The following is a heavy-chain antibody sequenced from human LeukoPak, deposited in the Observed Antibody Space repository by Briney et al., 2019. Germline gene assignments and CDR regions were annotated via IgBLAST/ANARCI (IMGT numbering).Heavy chain of an antibody. CDR1: GGSISNYY. V-gene: IGHV4-4*07. CDR2: IYTSGST. D-gene: IGHD3-3*01. CDR3: ARDDEEITIFGVPYDAFDI. Sequence: SETLSLTCTVSGGSISNYYWNWIRQPAWKGLEWIGRIYTSGSTNYNPSLKSRVTISVDTSKNQFSLKLSSVTAADTAVYYCARDDEEITIFGVPYDAFDIWGQGTMVTVSS. J-gene: IGHJ3*02.